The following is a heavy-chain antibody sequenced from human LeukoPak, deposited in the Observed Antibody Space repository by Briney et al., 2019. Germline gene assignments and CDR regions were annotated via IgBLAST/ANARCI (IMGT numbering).Heavy chain of an antibody. Sequence: ASVKVSCKGSGYTLTELSMHWVRQAPGKGLEWMGGFDPEDGETIYAQKFQGRVTMTEDTSTDTAYMELSSLRSEDTAVYYCATSGRRAGAYYFDYWDQGTLVTVSS. CDR1: GYTLTELS. CDR2: FDPEDGET. CDR3: ATSGRRAGAYYFDY. J-gene: IGHJ4*02. D-gene: IGHD1-26*01. V-gene: IGHV1-24*01.